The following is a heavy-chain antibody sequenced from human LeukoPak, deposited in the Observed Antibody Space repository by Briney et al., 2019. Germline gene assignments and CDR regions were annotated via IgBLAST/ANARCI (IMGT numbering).Heavy chain of an antibody. J-gene: IGHJ4*02. CDR1: GFTFSSYA. V-gene: IGHV3-23*01. Sequence: GGSLRLSCAASGFTFSSYAMSWVRQAPGKGLEWVSAISGSGGSTYYADSVKGRFTISRDNSKNTLYLQMNSLRAEDTAVYYCATRPIFGEFVYWGQGTPVTVSS. CDR2: ISGSGGST. D-gene: IGHD3-10*02. CDR3: ATRPIFGEFVY.